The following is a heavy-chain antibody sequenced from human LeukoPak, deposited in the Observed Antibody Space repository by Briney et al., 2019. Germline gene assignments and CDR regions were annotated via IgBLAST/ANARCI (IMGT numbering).Heavy chain of an antibody. CDR1: GGSFSSYA. V-gene: IGHV1-18*01. CDR2: ISGYDGYT. D-gene: IGHD3-10*01. CDR3: ARDADGSGTLLDY. Sequence: ASVKVSCKASGGSFSSYAFSWVRQAPGQGLEWMGWISGYDGYTRNAQKFQDRVTMTTDTSTNTAYMELRSLKSDDTAEYFCARDADGSGTLLDYWGQGTVVTVSS. J-gene: IGHJ4*02.